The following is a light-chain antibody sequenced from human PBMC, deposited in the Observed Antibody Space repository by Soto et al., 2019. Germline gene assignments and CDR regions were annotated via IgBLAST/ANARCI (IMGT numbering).Light chain of an antibody. V-gene: IGKV1-5*01. Sequence: DIQMTQSPSTLSASVGDRVTITCRASQSSRSWLAWYQQKPGEAPKLLMYDASNVESGVPSRFSGSGSGTEFTLTISSLQPDDSATYYCQQYNSYPWTFGQGTKVEIK. J-gene: IGKJ1*01. CDR2: DAS. CDR1: QSSRSW. CDR3: QQYNSYPWT.